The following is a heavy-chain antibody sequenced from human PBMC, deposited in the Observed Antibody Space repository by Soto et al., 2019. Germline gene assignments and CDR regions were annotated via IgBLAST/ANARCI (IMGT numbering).Heavy chain of an antibody. J-gene: IGHJ3*01. Sequence: QVQLVQSGAEMKKPGASVRVSCKTSGYTFINYGITWVRQAPGQGLEWMGWLSAYNGDTSSSEKLQDRFTMTTDTSTYTVYMDLRSLTSDDTAVYYCARWSAIVGGAEALDVWGQGTMVIVSS. V-gene: IGHV1-18*01. CDR3: ARWSAIVGGAEALDV. CDR1: GYTFINYG. D-gene: IGHD1-26*01. CDR2: LSAYNGDT.